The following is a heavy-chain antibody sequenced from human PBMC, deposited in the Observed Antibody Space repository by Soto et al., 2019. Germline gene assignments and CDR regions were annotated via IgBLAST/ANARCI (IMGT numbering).Heavy chain of an antibody. CDR1: GISTSFYW. J-gene: IGHJ6*02. D-gene: IGHD3-16*02. V-gene: IGHV3-7*03. Sequence: PGGSLGLSCAASGISTSFYWMGWVRQAPGRGLEWVASIKKDGTEKYYMDSLKGRFTISRDNALNSLYLQMNSLRAEDTAVYYCARGYYGSGSYSPYYDYVWGSDRYTQPLDYYGMDVWGQGTTVTVSS. CDR2: IKKDGTEK. CDR3: ARGYYGSGSYSPYYDYVWGSDRYTQPLDYYGMDV.